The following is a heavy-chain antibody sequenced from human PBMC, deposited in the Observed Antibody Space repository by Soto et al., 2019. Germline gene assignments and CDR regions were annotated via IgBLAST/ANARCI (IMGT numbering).Heavy chain of an antibody. J-gene: IGHJ6*02. Sequence: SLRLSCAASGFTFSSYAMHWVRQAPGKGLEWVAVISYDGSNKYYADSVKGRFTISRDNSKNTLYLQMNSLRAEDTAVYYCARDLGATYYDFWSGSYGMDVWGQGTTVTVSS. D-gene: IGHD3-3*01. CDR2: ISYDGSNK. CDR3: ARDLGATYYDFWSGSYGMDV. V-gene: IGHV3-30-3*01. CDR1: GFTFSSYA.